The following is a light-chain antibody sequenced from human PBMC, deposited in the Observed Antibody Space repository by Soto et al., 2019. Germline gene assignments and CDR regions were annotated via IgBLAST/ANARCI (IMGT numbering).Light chain of an antibody. CDR3: QQYGRSPRT. J-gene: IGKJ1*01. CDR1: QSVSSSY. CDR2: GAL. V-gene: IGKV3-20*01. Sequence: IVLTQSQGTLSLSPGEGATLSCLASQSVSSSYLAWYQQKPGQAPRLVIYGALSRATGIPDRFSGSGSGTDFTLTINRLEPEDFAVYYCQQYGRSPRTFGQGTKVDIK.